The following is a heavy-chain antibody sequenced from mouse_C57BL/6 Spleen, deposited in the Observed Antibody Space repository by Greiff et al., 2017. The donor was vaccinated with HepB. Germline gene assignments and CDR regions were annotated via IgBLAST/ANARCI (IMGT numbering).Heavy chain of an antibody. Sequence: VNVVESGAELARPGASVKLSCKASGYTFTSYGISWVKQRTGQGLEWIGEIYPRSGNTYYNEKFKGKATLTADKSSSTAYMELRSLTSEDSAVYFCARGGGTYYFDYWGQGTTLTVSS. J-gene: IGHJ2*01. CDR2: IYPRSGNT. CDR1: GYTFTSYG. CDR3: ARGGGTYYFDY. D-gene: IGHD1-1*02. V-gene: IGHV1-81*01.